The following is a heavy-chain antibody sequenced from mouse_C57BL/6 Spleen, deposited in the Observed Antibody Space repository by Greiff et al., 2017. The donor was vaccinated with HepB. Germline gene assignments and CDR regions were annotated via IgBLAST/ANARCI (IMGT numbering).Heavy chain of an antibody. Sequence: VQLQQSGAELVRPGASVTLSCKASGYTFTDYEMHWVKQTPVHGLEWIGAIDPETGGTAYNQKFKGKAILTADKSSSTAYMELRSLTSEDSAVYYCTREVPRGFAYWGQGTLVTVSA. CDR3: TREVPRGFAY. D-gene: IGHD6-1*01. J-gene: IGHJ3*01. CDR1: GYTFTDYE. V-gene: IGHV1-15*01. CDR2: IDPETGGT.